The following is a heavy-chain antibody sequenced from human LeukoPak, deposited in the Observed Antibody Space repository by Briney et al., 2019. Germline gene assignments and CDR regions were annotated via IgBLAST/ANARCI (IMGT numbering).Heavy chain of an antibody. CDR2: IYSGGST. CDR3: AIYGDYVLNY. J-gene: IGHJ4*02. CDR1: GSTVSCNY. Sequence: GGSVRLSCAASGSTVSCNYMSWVRQAPGEGLEWVSVIYSGGSTYYADSVKGRFTISRDNSKNTLYLQMNSLRAEDTAVYYCAIYGDYVLNYWGQGTLATVSS. V-gene: IGHV3-66*01. D-gene: IGHD4-17*01.